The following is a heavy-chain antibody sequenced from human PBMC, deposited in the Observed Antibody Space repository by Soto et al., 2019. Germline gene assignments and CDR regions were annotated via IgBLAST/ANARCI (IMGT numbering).Heavy chain of an antibody. Sequence: PGGSLRLSCAASGFTFSRYGMHWVRQAPGKGLEWVAVIWYDGSNKYYADSVKGRFTISRDNSKNTLYLQMNSLRAEDTAVYYCVKGVYYYDSSGYYPVDYWGQGTLVTGSS. CDR3: VKGVYYYDSSGYYPVDY. CDR2: IWYDGSNK. J-gene: IGHJ4*02. D-gene: IGHD3-22*01. CDR1: GFTFSRYG. V-gene: IGHV3-33*06.